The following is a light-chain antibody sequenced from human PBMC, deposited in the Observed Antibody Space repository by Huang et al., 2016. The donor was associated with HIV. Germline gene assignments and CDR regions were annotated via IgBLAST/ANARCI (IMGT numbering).Light chain of an antibody. CDR1: QSVGGN. CDR3: QQRANWPPT. J-gene: IGKJ4*01. Sequence: EIVLTQSPATLSLSPGERATLPCRASQSVGGNLAWYQQKPGKAPRLLIYGASTRASTSPARFSGSGSGTDFTLTISSLEPEDFAVYYCQQRANWPPTFGGGTKVEIK. V-gene: IGKV3-11*01. CDR2: GAS.